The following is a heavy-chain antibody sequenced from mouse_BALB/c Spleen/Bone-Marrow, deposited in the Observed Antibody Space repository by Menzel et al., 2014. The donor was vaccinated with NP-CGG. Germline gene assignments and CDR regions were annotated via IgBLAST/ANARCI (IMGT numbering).Heavy chain of an antibody. J-gene: IGHJ4*01. D-gene: IGHD2-4*01. CDR3: ARPRYDYDDAMDY. CDR2: IDPSDSET. Sequence: QVQLKQSGPQLVRPGASVKISCKASGYSFTSYWMHWVKQRPGQGLEWIGMIDPSDSETRLNQKFKDKATLTVDKSSSTAYMQLSSPTSEDSAVYYCARPRYDYDDAMDYWPQGTPVTVSS. CDR1: GYSFTSYW. V-gene: IGHV1S126*01.